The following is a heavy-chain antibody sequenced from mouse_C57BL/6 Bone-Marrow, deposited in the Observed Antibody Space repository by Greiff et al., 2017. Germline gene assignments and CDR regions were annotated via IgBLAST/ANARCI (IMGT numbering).Heavy chain of an antibody. CDR3: EGIYYYGSGYFDV. CDR2: INPSNGGT. CDR1: GYTFTSYW. V-gene: IGHV1-53*01. D-gene: IGHD1-1*01. J-gene: IGHJ1*03. Sequence: QVQLQQPGTELVKPGASVKLSCKASGYTFTSYWMHWVKQRPGQGLEWIGNINPSNGGTNYNEKFKSKATLTVDKSSSSAYMQLSSLTSEDSAVYDCEGIYYYGSGYFDVWGTGTTVTVSS.